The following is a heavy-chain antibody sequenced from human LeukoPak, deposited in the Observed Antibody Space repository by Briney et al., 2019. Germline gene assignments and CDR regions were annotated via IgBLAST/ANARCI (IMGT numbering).Heavy chain of an antibody. CDR2: INHSGST. D-gene: IGHD6-13*01. J-gene: IGHJ4*02. CDR3: GRDRLSSRHYFDY. CDR1: GGSFSGYY. V-gene: IGHV4-34*01. Sequence: SETLSLTCAVYGGSFSGYYWSWIRQPPGKGLEWIGEINHSGSTNYNPSLKSRVTISVDTSKNQFSLKLSSVTAADTAVYYCGRDRLSSRHYFDYWGQGTLVTVSS.